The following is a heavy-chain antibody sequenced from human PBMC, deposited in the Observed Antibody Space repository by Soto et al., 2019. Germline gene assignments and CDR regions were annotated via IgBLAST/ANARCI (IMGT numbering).Heavy chain of an antibody. D-gene: IGHD2-2*01. J-gene: IGHJ4*02. CDR3: AAQSGGSSTGGDY. CDR1: GFTFTSSA. CDR2: IVVGSGNT. Sequence: GASVKVSCKASGFTFTSSAMQWVRQARGQRLEWIGWIVVGSGNTNYAQKFQERVTITRDMSTSTAYMELSSLRSEDTAVYYCAAQSGGSSTGGDYWGQGTLVTVSS. V-gene: IGHV1-58*02.